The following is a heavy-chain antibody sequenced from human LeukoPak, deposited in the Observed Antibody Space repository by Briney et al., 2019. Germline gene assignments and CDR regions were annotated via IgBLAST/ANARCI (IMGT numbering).Heavy chain of an antibody. J-gene: IGHJ6*02. V-gene: IGHV3-15*04. CDR1: GFTFSNAW. CDR2: IESKTDGGTT. D-gene: IGHD1-14*01. Sequence: GSLRLSCAASGFTFSNAWMSWVRQAPGKGLEWVGRIESKTDGGTTDYAAPVKGRFTISRDDSKNTLYLQMNSLKTEDTAVYYCTTEPGSMDVWGQGTTVTVSS. CDR3: TTEPGSMDV.